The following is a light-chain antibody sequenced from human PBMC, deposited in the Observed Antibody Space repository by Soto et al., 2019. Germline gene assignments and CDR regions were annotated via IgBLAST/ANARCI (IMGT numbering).Light chain of an antibody. Sequence: EIVLTQSPGTLSLSPGERATLSCRASQSVSSNFLAWYQQKPGQAPRLLIYAGSSRATGIPERFSGSGSGTDFTLTISRLEPEDFAVYYCQQYGSSLYTFGQGTKLEIK. V-gene: IGKV3-20*01. CDR1: QSVSSNF. CDR3: QQYGSSLYT. CDR2: AGS. J-gene: IGKJ2*01.